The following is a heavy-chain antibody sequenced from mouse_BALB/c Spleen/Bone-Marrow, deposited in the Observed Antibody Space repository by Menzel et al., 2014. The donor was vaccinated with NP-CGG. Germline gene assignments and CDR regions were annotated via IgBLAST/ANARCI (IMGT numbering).Heavy chain of an antibody. CDR1: GFNIKDTY. Sequence: EVQLQESGAGLVEPGASVKLSCTGSGFNIKDTYIHWMKQRPEQGLEWIGRIDPANGYTKYDPKFQAKATITADTFPNTSYLQLSSLAPEDSAVYYCARVTAATSYYAMDFWGQGTSVTVSS. V-gene: IGHV14-3*02. J-gene: IGHJ4*01. D-gene: IGHD1-2*01. CDR3: ARVTAATSYYAMDF. CDR2: IDPANGYT.